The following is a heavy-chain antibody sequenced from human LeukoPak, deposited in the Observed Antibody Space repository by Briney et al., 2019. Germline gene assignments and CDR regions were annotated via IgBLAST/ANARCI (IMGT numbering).Heavy chain of an antibody. CDR3: ARAGSNYDYVWGSYRRYNWFDP. CDR2: IYISGST. Sequence: PSETLSLTCTVSDGSISSYYWSWIRQPAGKGLEWIGRIYISGSTNYNPSLKSRVTISVGTSKNQFSLKLSSVTAADTAVYYCARAGSNYDYVWGSYRRYNWFDPWGQGTLVTVSS. CDR1: DGSISSYY. D-gene: IGHD3-16*02. V-gene: IGHV4-4*07. J-gene: IGHJ5*02.